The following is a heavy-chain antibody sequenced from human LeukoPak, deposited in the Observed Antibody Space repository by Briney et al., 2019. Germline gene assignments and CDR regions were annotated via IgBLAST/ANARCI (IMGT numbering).Heavy chain of an antibody. CDR3: ARVPVRGIIIKAFDI. Sequence: PSETLSLTCAVSGGSISSGGFSWSWIRPPPGKGLEWIGYISHTGNTYYTPSLKSRVTISLDRSKNQFSLRLSSVTAADTAVYYCARVPVRGIIIKAFDIWGQGTKVTVSS. CDR2: ISHTGNT. D-gene: IGHD3-10*01. CDR1: GGSISSGGFS. J-gene: IGHJ3*02. V-gene: IGHV4-30-2*01.